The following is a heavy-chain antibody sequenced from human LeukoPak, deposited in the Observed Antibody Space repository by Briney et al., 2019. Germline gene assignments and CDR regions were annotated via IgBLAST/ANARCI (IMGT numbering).Heavy chain of an antibody. Sequence: GGSLRLSCAASGFTFSGYSMNWVRQAPGKGLEWVSSISSSSSYIYYADSVKGRFTISRDDSKNTLYLQMNSLRAEDTAVYYCARKGGIVGAAYNWFDPWGQGTLVTVSS. D-gene: IGHD1-26*01. CDR2: ISSSSSYI. CDR3: ARKGGIVGAAYNWFDP. J-gene: IGHJ5*02. CDR1: GFTFSGYS. V-gene: IGHV3-21*01.